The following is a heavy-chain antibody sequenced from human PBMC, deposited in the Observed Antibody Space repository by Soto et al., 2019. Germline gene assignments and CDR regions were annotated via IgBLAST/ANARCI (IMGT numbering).Heavy chain of an antibody. Sequence: QVQLVESGGGVVQPGRSLRLSCAASGFTFSSYGMHWVRQPPGKGLEWVAVISYDGSNKYYADSVKGRFTISRDNSKNTLYLQMNSLRAEDTAVYYWAKDNRRTSVVTPDYWGQGTLVTVSS. CDR3: AKDNRRTSVVTPDY. V-gene: IGHV3-30*18. CDR2: ISYDGSNK. D-gene: IGHD4-17*01. J-gene: IGHJ4*02. CDR1: GFTFSSYG.